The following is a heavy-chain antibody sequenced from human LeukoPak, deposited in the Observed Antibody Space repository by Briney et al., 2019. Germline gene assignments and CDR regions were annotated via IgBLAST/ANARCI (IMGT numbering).Heavy chain of an antibody. CDR3: ARSWIQLWLTSH. J-gene: IGHJ4*02. V-gene: IGHV3-48*03. Sequence: GGSLRLSCAASGFTFSSYEMNWVRQAPGKGLEWVSYISSSSTIYYADSVKGRFTISRDNAKNSLYLQMNSLRAEDTAVYYCARSWIQLWLTSHWGQGTLVTVSS. D-gene: IGHD5-18*01. CDR1: GFTFSSYE. CDR2: ISSSSTI.